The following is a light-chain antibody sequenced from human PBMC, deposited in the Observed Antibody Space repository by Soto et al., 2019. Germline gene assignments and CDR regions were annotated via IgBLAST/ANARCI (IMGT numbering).Light chain of an antibody. Sequence: DIQMTQSPSTLSASVGDRVTITCRASQSISSWLAWYQQKPGKAPKLLIYDASNLESGVPSRFSGSGSGTEFTLTISSLQPDDFATYYCQQYNSYPITFGQGPRLEI. CDR3: QQYNSYPIT. CDR1: QSISSW. J-gene: IGKJ5*01. V-gene: IGKV1-5*01. CDR2: DAS.